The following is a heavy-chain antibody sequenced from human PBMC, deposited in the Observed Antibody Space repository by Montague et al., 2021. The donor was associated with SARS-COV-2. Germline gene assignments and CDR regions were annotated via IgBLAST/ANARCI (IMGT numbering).Heavy chain of an antibody. V-gene: IGHV4-59*08. J-gene: IGHJ5*02. Sequence: SETRSLTCTVSGGSISSYYWSWIRQPPGKGLEWIGYIYYSGSTNYNPSLKSRVTISVDTSKNQFSLKLSSVTAADTAVYYCARTYYYGSVVWFDPWGQGTLATVSS. CDR1: GGSISSYY. CDR3: ARTYYYGSVVWFDP. D-gene: IGHD3-10*01. CDR2: IYYSGST.